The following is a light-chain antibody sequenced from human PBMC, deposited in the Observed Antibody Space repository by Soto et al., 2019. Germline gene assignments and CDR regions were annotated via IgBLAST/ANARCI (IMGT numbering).Light chain of an antibody. J-gene: IGKJ1*01. Sequence: DIQMTQSPSTLSASVGDRVTITCRASQSISSWLAWYQQKPGKAPKLLIYKASSLESGVPSRFSGSGSGTEFILTISRLQTDDFATYLCQQYNSYWTFGQGTRVEIK. CDR3: QQYNSYWT. V-gene: IGKV1-5*03. CDR2: KAS. CDR1: QSISSW.